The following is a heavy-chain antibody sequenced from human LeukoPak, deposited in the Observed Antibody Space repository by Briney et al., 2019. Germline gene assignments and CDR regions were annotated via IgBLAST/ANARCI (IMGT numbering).Heavy chain of an antibody. CDR2: ISSSSSYI. CDR3: AKGYYYGSGSPHFYYMDV. V-gene: IGHV3-21*01. CDR1: GFTFSSYG. D-gene: IGHD3-10*01. Sequence: GGSLRLSCAASGFTFSSYGMSWVRQAPGKGLEWVSSISSSSSYIYYADSVKGRFTISRDNAKNSLYLQMNSLRAEDTAVYYCAKGYYYGSGSPHFYYMDVWGKGTTVTVSS. J-gene: IGHJ6*03.